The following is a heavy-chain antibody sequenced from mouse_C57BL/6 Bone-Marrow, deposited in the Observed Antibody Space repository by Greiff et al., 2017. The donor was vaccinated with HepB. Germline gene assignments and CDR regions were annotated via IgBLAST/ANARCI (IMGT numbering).Heavy chain of an antibody. CDR3: ARPFLTSAWFAY. Sequence: EVKLVESGGGLVQPGESLKLSCESNEYEFPSHDMSWVRKTPEKRLELVAAINSDGGSTYYPDTMERRFIIYRDNTKKTLYLQMSSLRSEDTALYYCARPFLTSAWFAYWGQGTLVTVSA. J-gene: IGHJ3*01. V-gene: IGHV5-2*01. D-gene: IGHD1-1*01. CDR2: INSDGGST. CDR1: EYEFPSHD.